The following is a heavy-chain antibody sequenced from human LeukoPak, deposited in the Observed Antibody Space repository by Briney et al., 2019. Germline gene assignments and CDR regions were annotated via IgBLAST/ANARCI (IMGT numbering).Heavy chain of an antibody. Sequence: PSETLSLTCTVSGGSISSYHWSWIRQPPGKGLEWIGYIYYSGSTNYNPSLKSRVTISVDTSKNQFSLKLSSVTAADTAVYYCARVYSSGWPHYYYYGMDVWGQGTLVTVSS. J-gene: IGHJ6*02. CDR2: IYYSGST. V-gene: IGHV4-59*01. CDR1: GGSISSYH. D-gene: IGHD6-19*01. CDR3: ARVYSSGWPHYYYYGMDV.